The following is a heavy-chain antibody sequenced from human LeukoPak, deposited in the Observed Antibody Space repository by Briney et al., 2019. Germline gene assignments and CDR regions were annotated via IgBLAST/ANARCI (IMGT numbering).Heavy chain of an antibody. CDR1: GGSFSGHY. CDR3: ARATLDAFDI. V-gene: IGHV4-34*01. J-gene: IGHJ3*02. CDR2: INHSGST. Sequence: SETLSLTCAVYGGSFSGHYWSWIRQPPGKGLEWIGEINHSGSTNYNPSLKSRVTISVDTSKNQFSLKLSSVTAADTAVYYCARATLDAFDIWGQGTMVTVSS.